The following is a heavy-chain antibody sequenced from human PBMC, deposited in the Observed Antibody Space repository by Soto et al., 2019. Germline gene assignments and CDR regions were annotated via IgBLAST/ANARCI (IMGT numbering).Heavy chain of an antibody. J-gene: IGHJ4*02. CDR1: GGSISSGDYY. Sequence: SETRSDTWTGSGGSISSGDYYWCWIRQPPGKGLEWIGYIYYSGSTYYNPSLKSRVTISVDTSKNQFSLKLSSVTAADTAVYYCATMAEDTAMVDFDYWGQGTLVTVSS. CDR3: ATMAEDTAMVDFDY. CDR2: IYYSGST. V-gene: IGHV4-30-4*01. D-gene: IGHD5-18*01.